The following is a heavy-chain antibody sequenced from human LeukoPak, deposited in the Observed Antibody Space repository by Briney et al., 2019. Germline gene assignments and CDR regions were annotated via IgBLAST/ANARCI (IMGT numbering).Heavy chain of an antibody. Sequence: GESLKISCKGSGYSFTSYWIGWVRQMPGKGLEWMGIIYPGDSDTRYSPSFQGQVTISADKSISTAYLQWSSLKASDTAMYYCARQYSSTANAFDIWGQGTMVTVSS. CDR2: IYPGDSDT. CDR1: GYSFTSYW. CDR3: ARQYSSTANAFDI. J-gene: IGHJ3*02. D-gene: IGHD6-13*01. V-gene: IGHV5-51*01.